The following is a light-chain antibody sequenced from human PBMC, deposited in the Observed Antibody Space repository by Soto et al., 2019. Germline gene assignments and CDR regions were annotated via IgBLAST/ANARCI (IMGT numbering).Light chain of an antibody. CDR2: GAS. CDR1: QRVSSH. J-gene: IGKJ1*01. CDR3: QQYGSSGT. Sequence: ETMMTQSPVTLSVSPGDTATLSCRASQRVSSHLAWYQQKPGQAPRLLIYGASNRATGIPDRFSGSGSGTDFTLTISRLEPEDFAAYYCQQYGSSGTFGQGTKVDI. V-gene: IGKV3-20*01.